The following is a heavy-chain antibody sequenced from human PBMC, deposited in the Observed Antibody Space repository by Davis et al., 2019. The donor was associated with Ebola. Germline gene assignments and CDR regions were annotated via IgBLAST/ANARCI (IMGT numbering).Heavy chain of an antibody. V-gene: IGHV4-59*01. CDR1: GASISRYY. J-gene: IGHJ4*02. Sequence: MPSDPLSPTCTVLGASISRYYWSWIRQPPGKGLEWIGYINYSGNTHYNPSLQTRVTISVDTSRNQFSLKMRSVTAADTAVYYCARGAPPDILAGYYRLYYFDYWGQGTLVTGSS. CDR3: ARGAPPDILAGYYRLYYFDY. D-gene: IGHD3-9*01. CDR2: INYSGNT.